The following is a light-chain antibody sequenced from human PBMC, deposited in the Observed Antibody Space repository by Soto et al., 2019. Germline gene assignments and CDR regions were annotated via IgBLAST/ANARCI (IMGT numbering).Light chain of an antibody. CDR3: QQYSSRST. CDR2: DAS. V-gene: IGKV1-5*01. CDR1: QSISNW. J-gene: IGKJ1*01. Sequence: DIPMTQSPSTLPASCLDRATITCRASQSISNWLAWYQQKPGKAPNLLIYDASSLQSGVPSRFSGSGFGTEFTLTISSLQPGDFATYYCQQYSSRSTFGQGTKVDIK.